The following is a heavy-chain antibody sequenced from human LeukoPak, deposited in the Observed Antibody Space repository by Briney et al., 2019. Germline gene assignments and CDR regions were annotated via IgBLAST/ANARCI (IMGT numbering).Heavy chain of an antibody. J-gene: IGHJ4*02. Sequence: GGSLRLSCAASGFTFSNYEMIWVRQAPGKGLEWISYISSTGRTIFYTDSVQGRFTVSRDNAKNSLYLQMSSLRGEDTAVYYCAREGLNLIRHDKNHWEPLDFWGQGTLVTVSS. V-gene: IGHV3-48*03. CDR2: ISSTGRTI. CDR1: GFTFSNYE. CDR3: AREGLNLIRHDKNHWEPLDF. D-gene: IGHD1-26*01.